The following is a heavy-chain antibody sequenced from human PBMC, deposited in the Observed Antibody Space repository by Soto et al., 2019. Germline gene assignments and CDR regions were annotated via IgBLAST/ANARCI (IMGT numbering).Heavy chain of an antibody. CDR2: INTYNRNT. Sequence: QVQLVQSGAEVKKPGASVKVSCKASGYTFTNYGISWVRQAPGQGLEWMGWINTYNRNTNHAQKLQGRVTMTTDTSTSTAYMELRSLRSDDTAVYYCARGVGSGTYYNQYNWFDPWGQGTLVTVSS. D-gene: IGHD3-10*01. J-gene: IGHJ5*02. V-gene: IGHV1-18*01. CDR1: GYTFTNYG. CDR3: ARGVGSGTYYNQYNWFDP.